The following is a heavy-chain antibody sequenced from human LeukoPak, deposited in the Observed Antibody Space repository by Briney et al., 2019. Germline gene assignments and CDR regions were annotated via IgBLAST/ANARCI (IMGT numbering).Heavy chain of an antibody. Sequence: GGSLRLSCAASDFTVSGNYMSWVRQAPGKGLEWVSVIYTAGSTYNADSVKGRFTISRDKSKNTLYFQMNSLRVEDTAVYFCAGGSSWPGLNYWGQGNLLTVSS. CDR3: AGGSSWPGLNY. V-gene: IGHV3-53*01. J-gene: IGHJ4*02. D-gene: IGHD6-13*01. CDR1: DFTVSGNY. CDR2: IYTAGST.